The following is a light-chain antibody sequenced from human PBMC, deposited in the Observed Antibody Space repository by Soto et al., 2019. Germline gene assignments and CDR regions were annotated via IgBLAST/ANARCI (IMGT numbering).Light chain of an antibody. Sequence: DLQMTQSPSTLSASVGGRVTISCRASQSIVNLLAWYQQKPGKAPKLLIYKASSLESGVPSRFSGSGSGTEFTLTISSLQPDDFATYYCQQYHSYPYIFGQGTKLEIK. CDR1: QSIVNL. CDR2: KAS. V-gene: IGKV1-5*03. CDR3: QQYHSYPYI. J-gene: IGKJ2*01.